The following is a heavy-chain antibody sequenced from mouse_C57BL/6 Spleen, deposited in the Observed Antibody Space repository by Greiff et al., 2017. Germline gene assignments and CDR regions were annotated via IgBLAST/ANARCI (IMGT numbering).Heavy chain of an antibody. CDR2: ISSGGDYI. CDR3: TNTVVAFYAMDY. CDR1: GFTFSSYA. J-gene: IGHJ4*01. V-gene: IGHV5-9-1*02. D-gene: IGHD1-1*01. Sequence: EVQRVESGEGLVKPGGSLKLSCAASGFTFSSYAMSWVRQTPEKRLEWVAYISSGGDYIYYSDTVKGRFTISRDNARNTQYLQMSSLKSEDTAMYYCTNTVVAFYAMDYWGQGTSVTVSA.